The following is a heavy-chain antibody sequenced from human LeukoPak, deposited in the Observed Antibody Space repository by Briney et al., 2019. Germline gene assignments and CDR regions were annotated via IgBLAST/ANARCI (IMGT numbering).Heavy chain of an antibody. CDR2: INTNTGNP. D-gene: IGHD2-2*01. CDR1: GYTFTSYA. CDR3: ARHGCTSCYPDYYMDV. Sequence: ASVKVSCKASGYTFTSYAMNWVRQAPGQGLEWMGWINTNTGNPTYAQGFTARFVFSLDTSVSTAYLQISSLKAEDTAMYYCARHGCTSCYPDYYMDVWGKGTTVTVSS. V-gene: IGHV7-4-1*02. J-gene: IGHJ6*03.